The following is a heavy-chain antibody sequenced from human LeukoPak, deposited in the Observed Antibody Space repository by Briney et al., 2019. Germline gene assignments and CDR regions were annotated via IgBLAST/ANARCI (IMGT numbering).Heavy chain of an antibody. CDR3: ARGKSTMVRGVPPHY. D-gene: IGHD3-10*01. Sequence: GWSLRLSCAASGFTFSSFWMGWVRHAPGEGLEWVANIKQDRSEKCYVDSVKGRFTISTDNAKNSLYQQMNSLRAEDTAVYYCARGKSTMVRGVPPHYWGQGTLVTVSS. J-gene: IGHJ4*02. CDR2: IKQDRSEK. V-gene: IGHV3-7*05. CDR1: GFTFSSFW.